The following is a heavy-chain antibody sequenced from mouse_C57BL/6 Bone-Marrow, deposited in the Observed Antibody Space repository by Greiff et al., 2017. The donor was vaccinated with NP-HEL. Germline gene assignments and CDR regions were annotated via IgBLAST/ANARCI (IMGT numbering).Heavy chain of an antibody. CDR2: IDPSDSET. Sequence: QVQLQQPGAELVRPGSSVKLSCKASGYTFTSYWMHWVKQRPIQGLEWIGNIDPSDSETHYNQKFKDKATLTVDKSSSTAYMQLSSLTSEDSAVYYCARRGVRFWDFDVWGTGTTVTVSS. V-gene: IGHV1-52*01. D-gene: IGHD1-1*01. CDR3: ARRGVRFWDFDV. J-gene: IGHJ1*03. CDR1: GYTFTSYW.